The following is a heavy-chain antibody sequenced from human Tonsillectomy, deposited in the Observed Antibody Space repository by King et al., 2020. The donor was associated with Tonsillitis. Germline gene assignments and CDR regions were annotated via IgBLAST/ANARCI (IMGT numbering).Heavy chain of an antibody. J-gene: IGHJ2*01. CDR1: GISVTTSGMG. V-gene: IGHV2-70*01. Sequence: VTLKESGPALVKPTQALTLTCTVSGISVTTSGMGVSWIRQPPGQAPEWLAFIDWDDEKKYNTSLKTRLTISRDTSKSQVVLTMTDMDPVDTATYYCARMALYTNSRHFCYFDLWGRGTLVTVSS. CDR3: ARMALYTNSRHFCYFDL. D-gene: IGHD2/OR15-2a*01. CDR2: IDWDDEK.